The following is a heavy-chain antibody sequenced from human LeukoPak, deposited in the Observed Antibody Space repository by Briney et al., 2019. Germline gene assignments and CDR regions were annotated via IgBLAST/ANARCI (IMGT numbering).Heavy chain of an antibody. CDR2: IRYDGSNK. CDR3: AKDVFSKRYYFDY. Sequence: TGGSLRLSCAASGFTFSSYAMSWVRQAPGKGLEWVAFIRYDGSNKYYADSVKGRFTISRDNSKNTLYLQMNSLRAEDTAVYYCAKDVFSKRYYFDYWGQGTLVTVSS. J-gene: IGHJ4*02. CDR1: GFTFSSYA. V-gene: IGHV3-30*02. D-gene: IGHD2-2*01.